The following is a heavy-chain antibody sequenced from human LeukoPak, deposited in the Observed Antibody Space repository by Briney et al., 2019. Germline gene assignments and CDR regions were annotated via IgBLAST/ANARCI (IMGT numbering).Heavy chain of an antibody. V-gene: IGHV4-39*01. D-gene: IGHD3-22*01. J-gene: IGHJ4*02. CDR3: ARLYYDSSGYYQICYFDY. CDR1: GGSISSSSYY. CDR2: IYYSGST. Sequence: PSETLSLTCTVSGGSISSSSYYWGWIRQPPGTGLEWIGSIYYSGSTYYNPSPKSRVTISVDTSKNQFSLNLSSVTAADTAVYYCARLYYDSSGYYQICYFDYWGQGTLVTVSS.